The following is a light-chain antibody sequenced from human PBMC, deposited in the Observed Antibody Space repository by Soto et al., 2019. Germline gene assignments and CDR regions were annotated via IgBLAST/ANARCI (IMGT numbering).Light chain of an antibody. V-gene: IGKV1-5*01. CDR3: QQYNSYSL. Sequence: DIQMTQSPSTLSASVGDRVAITCRASQSISSWLAWYQQKPGKAPNLLIYDVSSLESGVSSRFSGSGSGTESTLTIRSLKPDDFATDYCQQYNSYSLFGGGTKVDIK. CDR2: DVS. CDR1: QSISSW. J-gene: IGKJ4*01.